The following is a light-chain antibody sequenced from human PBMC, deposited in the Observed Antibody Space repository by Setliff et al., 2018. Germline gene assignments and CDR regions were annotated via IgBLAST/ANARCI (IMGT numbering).Light chain of an antibody. V-gene: IGLV8-61*01. J-gene: IGLJ1*01. CDR2: RTN. Sequence: QTVVTQEPSFSVSPGGTVTLTCALSLGSVSTANYPSWYQQTPGQAPRRLIYRTNSRRSGVPARFSGSILGNKAALTITGAQAEDESDYYCLLSMGSGISVFGTGPRSPS. CDR3: LLSMGSGISV. CDR1: LGSVSTANY.